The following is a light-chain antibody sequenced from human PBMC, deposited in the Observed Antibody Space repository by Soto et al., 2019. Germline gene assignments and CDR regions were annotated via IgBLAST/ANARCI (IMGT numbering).Light chain of an antibody. CDR1: QSIRSW. CDR2: KAS. CDR3: QQYNSYPWT. J-gene: IGKJ1*01. Sequence: DTQMTQSPSTLSASVGDRVTITCRASQSIRSWLAWYQQKPGKAPKLLIYKASSLESGVASRFSGSGSGTEFTLTISSLQPDDFATYYCQQYNSYPWTFGQGTKVEIK. V-gene: IGKV1-5*03.